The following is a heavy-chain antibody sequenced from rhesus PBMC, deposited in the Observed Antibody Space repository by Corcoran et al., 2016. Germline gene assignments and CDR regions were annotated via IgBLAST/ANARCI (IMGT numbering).Heavy chain of an antibody. CDR2: ISGRDGRT. V-gene: IGHV4-160*01. D-gene: IGHD6-31*01. J-gene: IGHJ6*01. CDR1: CDSVRSSL. Sequence: QVQLQESGPGLVTPSEPLSLTCPVSCDSVRSSLWSWVRQPPGTVLEWIGRISGRDGRTEYNPSLKSRVTISTDTSKNQVSLSLNSVTAADTAVYFCAKNWGIGWFGYGLDSWGQGVLVTVSS. CDR3: AKNWGIGWFGYGLDS.